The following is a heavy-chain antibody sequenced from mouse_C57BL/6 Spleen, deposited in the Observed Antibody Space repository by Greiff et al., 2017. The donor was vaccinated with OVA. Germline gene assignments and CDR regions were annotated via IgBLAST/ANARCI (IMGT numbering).Heavy chain of an antibody. CDR3: ARREDGYYVGFAY. D-gene: IGHD2-3*01. V-gene: IGHV1-7*01. CDR1: GYTFTSYW. J-gene: IGHJ3*01. CDR2: INPSSGYT. Sequence: VQLQQSGAELAKPGASVKLSCKASGYTFTSYWMHWVKQRPGQGLEWIGYINPSSGYTKYNQKFKDKATLTADKSSSTAYMQLSSLTYEDSAVYYCARREDGYYVGFAYWGQGTLVTVSA.